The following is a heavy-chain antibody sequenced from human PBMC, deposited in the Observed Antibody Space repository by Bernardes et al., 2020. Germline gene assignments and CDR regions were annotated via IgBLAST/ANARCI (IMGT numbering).Heavy chain of an antibody. V-gene: IGHV1-58*01. CDR1: GFTFTSSA. J-gene: IGHJ6*04. Sequence: SVKVSCKASGFTFTSSAVQWVRQARGQRLEWIGWIVVGSGNTNYAQKFQERVTITRDMSTSTAYMELSSLRSEDTAVYYCAAASRIQLWSYYYGMDVWGKGTTVTVSS. CDR2: IVVGSGNT. D-gene: IGHD5-18*01. CDR3: AAASRIQLWSYYYGMDV.